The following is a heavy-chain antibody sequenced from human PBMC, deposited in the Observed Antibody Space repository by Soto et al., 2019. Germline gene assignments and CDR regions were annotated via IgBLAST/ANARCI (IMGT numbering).Heavy chain of an antibody. CDR2: ISGSGDST. J-gene: IGHJ6*02. V-gene: IGHV3-23*01. D-gene: IGHD6-13*01. Sequence: EVQLLESGGGLVQPGGSLRLSCAASGFTFSSYAMSWVRQAPGKGLEWVSVISGSGDSTYYADSVRGRFTISRDNSKNPLYRQMNSLRAEDTALYYCPKDRAGAAAGPTKFYGMDVWGQGTRSPSP. CDR1: GFTFSSYA. CDR3: PKDRAGAAAGPTKFYGMDV.